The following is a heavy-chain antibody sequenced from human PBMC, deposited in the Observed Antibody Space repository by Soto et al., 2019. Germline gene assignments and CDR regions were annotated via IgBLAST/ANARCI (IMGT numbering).Heavy chain of an antibody. CDR2: IIPIFGTA. D-gene: IGHD3-16*02. CDR1: GGTFSSYA. Sequence: QVQLVQSGAEVKKPGSSVKVSCKASGGTFSSYAISWVRQAPGQGLEWMGGIIPIFGTANYAQKCKGRVTITADESTSTAYMELSSLRSEDTAVYYCARGLVITFGGVIALGGMDVWGQGPTVTVSS. CDR3: ARGLVITFGGVIALGGMDV. V-gene: IGHV1-69*01. J-gene: IGHJ6*02.